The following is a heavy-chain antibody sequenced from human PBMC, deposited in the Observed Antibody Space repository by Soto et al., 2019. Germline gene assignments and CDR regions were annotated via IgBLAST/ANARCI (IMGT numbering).Heavy chain of an antibody. Sequence: EVQLVESGGGLVKPGGPLRLSCAASGFTFSTCSMNWVRQAPGKGLEWVSSISSSSSNIYYADSVKGRFTISRDNAKNSLYLQMNSLRADDTAVYYCARDNGYDAATLDYWGQGTLVTVSS. CDR3: ARDNGYDAATLDY. D-gene: IGHD5-12*01. V-gene: IGHV3-21*02. CDR1: GFTFSTCS. CDR2: ISSSSSNI. J-gene: IGHJ4*02.